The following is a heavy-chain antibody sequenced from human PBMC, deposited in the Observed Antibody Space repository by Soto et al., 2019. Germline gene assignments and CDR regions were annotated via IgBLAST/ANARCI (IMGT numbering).Heavy chain of an antibody. CDR2: ISSSSSYI. J-gene: IGHJ6*04. CDR3: ARSIAARPNYYYYGMDV. V-gene: IGHV3-21*01. CDR1: GFTFSSYS. D-gene: IGHD6-6*01. Sequence: PGGSLRLSCAASGFTFSSYSMNWVRQAPGKGLEWVSSISSSSSYIYYADSVKGRFTISRDNAKNSLYLQMNSLRAEDTAVYYCARSIAARPNYYYYGMDVWGKGTTVTVSS.